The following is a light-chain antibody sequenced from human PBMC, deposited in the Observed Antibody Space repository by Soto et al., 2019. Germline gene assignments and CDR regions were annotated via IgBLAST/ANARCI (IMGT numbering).Light chain of an antibody. Sequence: EIVLTQSPATLSLSPGERATLSCRASQSVSRYLAWYQQKPGQAPRLLIYDASNRATGIPARFSGSGSGTDFTLTISRLEPEDFAVYYCQQRSNWPRTFGQGTKREIK. CDR1: QSVSRY. CDR3: QQRSNWPRT. V-gene: IGKV3-11*01. CDR2: DAS. J-gene: IGKJ2*01.